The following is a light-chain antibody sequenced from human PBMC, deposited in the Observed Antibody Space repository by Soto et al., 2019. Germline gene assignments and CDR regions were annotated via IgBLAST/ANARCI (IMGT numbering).Light chain of an antibody. CDR3: QQYAAQSPWT. J-gene: IGKJ1*01. V-gene: IGKV1-5*03. CDR2: KGS. Sequence: DVQMTQSPATLSASVGDKVTITCRASQSVRSTWLAWFQQRPGKAPNVLIYKGSHFASGVSSRFSGSGSRTEFTLTSSSLQPDDFATYFCQQYAAQSPWTFGQGTRV. CDR1: QSVRSTW.